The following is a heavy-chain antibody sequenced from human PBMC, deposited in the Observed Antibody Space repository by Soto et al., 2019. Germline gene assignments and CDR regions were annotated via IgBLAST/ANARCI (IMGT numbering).Heavy chain of an antibody. Sequence: PSETLSLTCTVSGGSITRRSSYWAWIRQPPGKGLEWVGTFYDGNTYHNPSLRSRITIAVDTSKNQFSLKLNSVAAADTAFYYCATTRGLAVGGGFDYWGQGMLVTVSS. D-gene: IGHD3-10*01. V-gene: IGHV4-39*01. CDR3: ATTRGLAVGGGFDY. J-gene: IGHJ4*02. CDR1: GGSITRRSSY. CDR2: FYDGNT.